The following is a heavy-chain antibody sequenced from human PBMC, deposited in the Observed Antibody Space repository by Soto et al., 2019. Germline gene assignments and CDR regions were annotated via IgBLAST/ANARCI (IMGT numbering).Heavy chain of an antibody. D-gene: IGHD6-19*01. CDR3: AKDRGWSSADLQY. CDR1: GFTFSSFG. V-gene: IGHV3-30*18. Sequence: QVQLVESGGGVVQPGRSLNLSCAASGFTFSSFGMHWVRQAPGQGLEWVALISYDGSRDYYVDSVKGRFTISRDKSKNTLYLQMNSLRPEDTAVYYCAKDRGWSSADLQYWGQGTLVTVPS. J-gene: IGHJ4*02. CDR2: ISYDGSRD.